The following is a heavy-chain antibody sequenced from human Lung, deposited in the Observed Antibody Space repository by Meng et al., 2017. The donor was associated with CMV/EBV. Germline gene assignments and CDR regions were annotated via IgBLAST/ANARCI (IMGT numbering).Heavy chain of an antibody. Sequence: ASXXVSCKASGYTFTGYYMHWVRQAPGQGLGWMGWIKPNSGGTNYVQKFQGRVTMTRDTSISTAYMELSRLRSDDTAVYYCARVRSRGMDVWGQGTTVTVSS. D-gene: IGHD3-16*01. V-gene: IGHV1-2*02. CDR3: ARVRSRGMDV. CDR1: GYTFTGYY. J-gene: IGHJ6*02. CDR2: IKPNSGGT.